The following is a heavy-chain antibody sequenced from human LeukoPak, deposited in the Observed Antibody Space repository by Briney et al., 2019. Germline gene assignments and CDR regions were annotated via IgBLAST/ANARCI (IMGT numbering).Heavy chain of an antibody. CDR2: IKSDGSLK. J-gene: IGHJ4*02. Sequence: GGSLRLSCVASGFSFSGYWMAWVRQAPGKGLEWVANIKSDGSLKFYVDSVKGRFTISRDNAKNSLYLEMNSLRADDTAVYFCASSHDSSGNDWGQGTMVTVSS. CDR3: ASSHDSSGND. V-gene: IGHV3-7*01. CDR1: GFSFSGYW. D-gene: IGHD3-22*01.